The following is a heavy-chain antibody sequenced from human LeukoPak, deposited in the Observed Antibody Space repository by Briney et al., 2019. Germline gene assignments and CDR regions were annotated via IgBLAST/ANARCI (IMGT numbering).Heavy chain of an antibody. V-gene: IGHV3-7*01. Sequence: GGSLRLSCADSGFIFSGHWVTWVRQAPGKGLEWVANINQDGSVTWYVDSVKGRFTLSRDNAKNSVYLQMNSLRAEDTAVYYCARVNGLSYYFDYWGQGTLVTVSS. D-gene: IGHD2/OR15-2a*01. J-gene: IGHJ4*02. CDR2: INQDGSVT. CDR1: GFIFSGHW. CDR3: ARVNGLSYYFDY.